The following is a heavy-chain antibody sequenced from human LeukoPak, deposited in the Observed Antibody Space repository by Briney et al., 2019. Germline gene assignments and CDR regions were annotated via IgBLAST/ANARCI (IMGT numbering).Heavy chain of an antibody. D-gene: IGHD1-26*01. J-gene: IGHJ4*02. CDR3: AKHLPGSQWEPLDY. CDR1: GFTFRSYG. CDR2: ISYDGSNI. Sequence: GGSLRLSCAASGFTFRSYGMHWVRQAPAKGREWVAYISYDGSNIHYADTVKGRFTISRDNSRNTLYLQMNSLRAEDTALYYCAKHLPGSQWEPLDYWGQGTLVTVSS. V-gene: IGHV3-30*18.